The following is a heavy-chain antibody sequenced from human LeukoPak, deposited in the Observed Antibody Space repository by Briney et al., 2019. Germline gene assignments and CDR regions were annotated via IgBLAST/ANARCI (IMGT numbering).Heavy chain of an antibody. CDR3: AKRGVVIRVILVGFHKEAYYFDS. Sequence: GGSLRLSCAVSGITLSNYGMSWVRQAPGKGQEWVAGISDSGGRTNYADSVKGRFTISRDNPKNTLYLQMNSLRPEDTAVYFCAKRGVVIRVILVGFHKEAYYFDSWGQGVLVTVSS. CDR1: GITLSNYG. CDR2: ISDSGGRT. J-gene: IGHJ4*02. V-gene: IGHV3-23*01. D-gene: IGHD3-22*01.